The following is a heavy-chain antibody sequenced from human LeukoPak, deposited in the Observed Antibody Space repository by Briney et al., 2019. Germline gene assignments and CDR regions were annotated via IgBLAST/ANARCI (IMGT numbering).Heavy chain of an antibody. CDR2: ISRSGTSI. J-gene: IGHJ4*02. D-gene: IGHD6-19*01. V-gene: IGHV3-11*04. CDR1: GFTLSDYY. CDR3: AREYSSGLFVFGY. Sequence: PVGSLRLSCAASGFTLSDYYMSWIRQAPGKGRGWVSYISRSGTSIYYADSVKVRFTISRDNVKKSLFLQMHSLRAEDTAVYYCAREYSSGLFVFGYWGQGTLVTVSS.